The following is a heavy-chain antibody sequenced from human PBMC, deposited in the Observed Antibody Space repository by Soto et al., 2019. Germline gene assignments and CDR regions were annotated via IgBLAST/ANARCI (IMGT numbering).Heavy chain of an antibody. J-gene: IGHJ4*02. Sequence: QLQLQESRPGLVKPSEALSLTCTVSGGSISSSSHHWGWIRQPPGKGLEWIGSIYYSGRTYYNPLINTRQNISADTSKIQFSLKLCSVTAADTAVYYCAREYSSSADYWGQGTLVTVCS. CDR2: IYYSGRT. CDR1: GGSISSSSHH. CDR3: AREYSSSADY. D-gene: IGHD6-6*01. V-gene: IGHV4-39*01.